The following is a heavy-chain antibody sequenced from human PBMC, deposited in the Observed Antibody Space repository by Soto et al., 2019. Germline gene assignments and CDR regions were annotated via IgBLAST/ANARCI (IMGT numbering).Heavy chain of an antibody. CDR1: GFTCSSYA. J-gene: IGHJ6*02. D-gene: IGHD2-2*01. V-gene: IGHV3-23*01. Sequence: EVQLLESGGGLVQPGGSLRLSCAASGFTCSSYAMSWVRQAPGKGLEWVSAISGSGGSTYYADSVKGRFTISRDNSKNTRYLQMNSLRAEDTAVYYGAKGGVPAADYYGMDVWGQGTTVTVSS. CDR3: AKGGVPAADYYGMDV. CDR2: ISGSGGST.